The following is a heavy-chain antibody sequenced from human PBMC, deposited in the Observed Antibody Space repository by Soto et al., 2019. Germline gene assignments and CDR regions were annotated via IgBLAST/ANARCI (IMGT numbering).Heavy chain of an antibody. CDR1: GFTFSSYG. V-gene: IGHV3-30*03. J-gene: IGHJ5*02. CDR2: ISYDGSNK. CDR3: AREEIAAAGTGWFDP. Sequence: QVQLVESGGGVVQPGRSLRLSCAASGFTFSSYGMHWVRQAPGKGLEWVAVISYDGSNKYYADSVKGRFTISRDNSKNTLYLQMNSLRAEDTAVYYCAREEIAAAGTGWFDPWGQGTLVTVSS. D-gene: IGHD6-13*01.